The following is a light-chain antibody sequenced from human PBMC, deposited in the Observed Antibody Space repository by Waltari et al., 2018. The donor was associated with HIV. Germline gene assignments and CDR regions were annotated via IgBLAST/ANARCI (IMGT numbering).Light chain of an antibody. CDR2: EVS. CDR1: SSNIGDYTY. V-gene: IGLV2-14*01. CDR3: SSYTSSSSLV. Sequence: QSALTQPASVSGSPGQSITISCTGSSSNIGDYTYVSWYQQHPGKAPKLMISEVSNRPSGVSNRFSGSKSGNTASLTISGLQAEDEADYYCSSYTSSSSLVFGGGTKLTVL. J-gene: IGLJ3*02.